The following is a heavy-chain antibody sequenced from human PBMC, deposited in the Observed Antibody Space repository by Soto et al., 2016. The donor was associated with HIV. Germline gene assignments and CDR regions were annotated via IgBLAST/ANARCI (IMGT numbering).Heavy chain of an antibody. D-gene: IGHD2-15*01. CDR3: ARGLMVKRYFDY. V-gene: IGHV3-53*02. Sequence: EVQLVETGGALIQPGGSLRLSCAASGFTVTSNYMNWVRQAPGKGLEWVSVIYSGGSKYYADSVKGRFTISKDNSKNTLYLQMNSLRVKDTAVYYCARGLMVKRYFDYWGQGTLVTVSS. CDR1: GFTVTSNY. CDR2: IYSGGSK. J-gene: IGHJ4*02.